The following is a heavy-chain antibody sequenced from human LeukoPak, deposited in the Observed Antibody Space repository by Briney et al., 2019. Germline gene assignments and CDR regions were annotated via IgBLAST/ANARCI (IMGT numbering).Heavy chain of an antibody. CDR2: IYYSGST. CDR3: ARSYCSGGSCLSVYYYGMDV. V-gene: IGHV4-30-4*01. J-gene: IGHJ6*02. D-gene: IGHD2-15*01. Sequence: PSETLSLTCTVSGGSISSGDYYWSWIRQPPGKGLEWIGYIYYSGSTYYNPSLKSRVTISVDTSKNQFSLKLSSVTAADTAVYYCARSYCSGGSCLSVYYYGMDVWGQGTTVTVSS. CDR1: GGSISSGDYY.